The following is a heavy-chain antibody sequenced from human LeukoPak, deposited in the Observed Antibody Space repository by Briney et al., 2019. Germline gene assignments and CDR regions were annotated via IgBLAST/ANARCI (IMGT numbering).Heavy chain of an antibody. Sequence: GGSLRLSCAASGFTFSDYYMSWVRQAPGKGLEWVANIEQDESEKYYVDSVKGRFTISRDNAKNSLYLQMNSLRAEDTAVYYCARDPAAMGYFDYWGQGTLVTVSS. J-gene: IGHJ4*02. CDR1: GFTFSDYY. CDR2: IEQDESEK. CDR3: ARDPAAMGYFDY. D-gene: IGHD6-25*01. V-gene: IGHV3-7*01.